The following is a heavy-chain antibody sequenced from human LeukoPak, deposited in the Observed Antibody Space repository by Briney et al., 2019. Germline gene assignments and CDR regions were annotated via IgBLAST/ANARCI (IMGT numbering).Heavy chain of an antibody. CDR3: ARMKNWGLWDY. J-gene: IGHJ4*02. Sequence: PGGSLRLSCAASGFTFSNYWMSWVRQVPGRGVEWVANIKEEVSEEYYADSVKGRFTISRDSAKNSLYLQMNSLRVEDTALYYCARMKNWGLWDYWGQGTLVTVSS. V-gene: IGHV3-7*01. CDR2: IKEEVSEE. D-gene: IGHD7-27*01. CDR1: GFTFSNYW.